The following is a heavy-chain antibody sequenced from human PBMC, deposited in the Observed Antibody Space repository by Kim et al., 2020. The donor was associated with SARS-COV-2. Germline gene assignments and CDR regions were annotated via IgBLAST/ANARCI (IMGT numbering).Heavy chain of an antibody. CDR3: ARGRSTDY. CDR2: IKPDGSEK. CDR1: GFTFGNFW. Sequence: GGSLRLSCAASGFTFGNFWMTWARQAPGKGLEWVANIKPDGSEKNHVDSVKGRFTISRDNAKFSLLLEMNSLRIEDTAVYYCARGRSTDYWGQGALGTVSS. J-gene: IGHJ4*02. V-gene: IGHV3-7*01.